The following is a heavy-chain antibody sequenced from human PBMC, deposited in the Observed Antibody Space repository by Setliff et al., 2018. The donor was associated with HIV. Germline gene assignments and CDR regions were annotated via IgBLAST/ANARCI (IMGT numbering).Heavy chain of an antibody. J-gene: IGHJ4*02. Sequence: KTSETLSLTCNVSGDSISSGTYYWSWIRQPPGKGLEWIGYIANDGSTNYNPPLKSRLSISVDTSKNQVSLKLTSVTAADTAVYYCTRHLPVYYGSGVSYYFDYWGQGTLVTVSS. CDR2: IANDGST. CDR1: GDSISSGTYY. V-gene: IGHV4-61*01. D-gene: IGHD3-10*01. CDR3: TRHLPVYYGSGVSYYFDY.